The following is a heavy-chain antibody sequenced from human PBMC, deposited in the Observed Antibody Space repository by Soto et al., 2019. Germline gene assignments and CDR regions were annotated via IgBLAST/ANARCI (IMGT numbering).Heavy chain of an antibody. D-gene: IGHD3-3*01. V-gene: IGHV3-21*01. CDR1: GFTFSSYS. J-gene: IGHJ4*02. CDR2: ISSSSSYI. CDR3: ERDYDFWSGYPTFDY. Sequence: GGSLRLSCAASGFTFSSYSMNWVRQAPGKGLEWVSSISSSSSYIYYADSVKGRFTISRDNAKNSLYLQMNSLRAEDTAVYYCERDYDFWSGYPTFDYWGQGTLVTVSS.